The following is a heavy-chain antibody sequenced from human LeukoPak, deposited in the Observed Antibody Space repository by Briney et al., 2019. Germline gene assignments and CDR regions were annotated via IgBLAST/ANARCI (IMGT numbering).Heavy chain of an antibody. CDR2: VSSSSSTI. V-gene: IGHV3-48*03. CDR1: GFIFSSYD. D-gene: IGHD5-24*01. J-gene: IGHJ4*02. CDR3: ARGSRQRRDGLTGIFDN. Sequence: GGSLRLSCAASGFIFSSYDMNWVRQAPGKGLEWVSYVSSSSSTIHYADSVKGRFTISRDNAKNSLYLQMSILRAEDTAVYYCARGSRQRRDGLTGIFDNWGQGTLVNVSS.